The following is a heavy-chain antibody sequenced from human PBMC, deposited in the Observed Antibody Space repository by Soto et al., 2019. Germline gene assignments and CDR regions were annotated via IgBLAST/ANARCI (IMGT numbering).Heavy chain of an antibody. V-gene: IGHV1-69*01. D-gene: IGHD4-17*01. CDR2: IIPIFGTA. CDR3: ARAFHYGDYANYYYYGMDV. CDR1: GGTFSSYA. J-gene: IGHJ6*02. Sequence: QVQLVQSGAEVKKPGSSVKVSCKASGGTFSSYAISWVRQAPGQGLEWMGGIIPIFGTANYAQKFQGRVTITADESPSTAYMELSSLRSEDTAVYYCARAFHYGDYANYYYYGMDVWGQGTTVTVSS.